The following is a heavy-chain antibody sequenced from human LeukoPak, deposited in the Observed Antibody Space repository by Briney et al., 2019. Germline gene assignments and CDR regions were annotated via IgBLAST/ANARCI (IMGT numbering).Heavy chain of an antibody. CDR1: GFTFSSYG. CDR2: IAYDGSKK. CDR3: AKDGGSGSYALDY. Sequence: GGSLRLSCAASGFTFSSYGMHWVRQAPGKGLEWVAYIAYDGSKKYYADSVKGRFTISRDNSKNTLYLQMNSLRAEDTAVYYCAKDGGSGSYALDYWGQGTLVTVYS. D-gene: IGHD1-26*01. J-gene: IGHJ4*02. V-gene: IGHV3-30*02.